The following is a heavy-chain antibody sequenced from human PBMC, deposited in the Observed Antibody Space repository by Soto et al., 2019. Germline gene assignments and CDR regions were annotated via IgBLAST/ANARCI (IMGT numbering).Heavy chain of an antibody. CDR2: IIPILGIA. J-gene: IGHJ4*02. D-gene: IGHD5-12*01. V-gene: IGHV1-69*02. CDR3: AIYSGYDLY. CDR1: GGTFSSYT. Sequence: QVQLVQSGAEVKKPGSSVKVSCKASGGTFSSYTISWVRQAPGQGLEWMGRIIPILGIANYAQKFQGRVTITADKSTSTAYIELSSLRSEDTAVYYYAIYSGYDLYWGQGTLVTVSS.